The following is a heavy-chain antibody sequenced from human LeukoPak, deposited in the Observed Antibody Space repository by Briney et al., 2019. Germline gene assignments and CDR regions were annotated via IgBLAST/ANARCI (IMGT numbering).Heavy chain of an antibody. CDR2: ISSSSSYI. CDR3: ARSKDYYDSSGYYYLSEYFQH. J-gene: IGHJ1*01. D-gene: IGHD3-22*01. Sequence: GGSLRLSCVASGFTFSSYSMKWVRQAPGKGLEWVSSISSSSSYIDYADSVKGRFTISRDNAKNSLYLQMRSLRAEDTAVFYCARSKDYYDSSGYYYLSEYFQHWGQGTLVTVSS. V-gene: IGHV3-21*01. CDR1: GFTFSSYS.